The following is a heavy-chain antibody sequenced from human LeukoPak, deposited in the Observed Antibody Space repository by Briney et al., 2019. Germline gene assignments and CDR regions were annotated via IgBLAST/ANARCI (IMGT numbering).Heavy chain of an antibody. J-gene: IGHJ3*02. V-gene: IGHV3-30-3*01. CDR3: ASPYYDFWSGYSDAFDI. Sequence: PGGSLRLSCAASGFTFSSYAMHWVRQAPGKGLEWVAVISYDGSNKYYADSVKGRFTISRDNSKNTLYLQMNSLRAEDTAVYYCASPYYDFWSGYSDAFDIWGQGTMVTVSS. D-gene: IGHD3-3*01. CDR1: GFTFSSYA. CDR2: ISYDGSNK.